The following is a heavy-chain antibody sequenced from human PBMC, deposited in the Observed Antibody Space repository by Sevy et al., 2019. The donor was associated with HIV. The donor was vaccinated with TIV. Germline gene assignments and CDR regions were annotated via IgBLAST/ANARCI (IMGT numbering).Heavy chain of an antibody. D-gene: IGHD2-2*01. CDR1: GGSISSGGYY. Sequence: SETLSLTCTVSGGSISSGGYYWSWIRQHPGKGLEWIGYIYYSGSTYYNPSLKSRVTISVDTSKNQFSLKLSSVTAADXXVYYCAREDGGYCSSTSCYFRWFDPWGQGTLVTVSS. CDR3: AREDGGYCSSTSCYFRWFDP. J-gene: IGHJ5*02. CDR2: IYYSGST. V-gene: IGHV4-31*03.